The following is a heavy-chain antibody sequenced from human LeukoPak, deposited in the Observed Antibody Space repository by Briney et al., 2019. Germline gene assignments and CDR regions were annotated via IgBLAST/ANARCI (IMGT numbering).Heavy chain of an antibody. CDR3: ARDRNTDFWSGYYINYFDY. CDR1: GFTFSTYW. V-gene: IGHV3-7*01. J-gene: IGHJ4*02. CDR2: IKQDGSEK. D-gene: IGHD3-3*01. Sequence: GGSLRLSCAASGFTFSTYWMTWVRQAPGKGLEWVAIIKQDGSEKYYVDSVKGRFTLSRDNAQNSLYLQMNSLRADDTAVYYCARDRNTDFWSGYYINYFDYWGQGTLATVS.